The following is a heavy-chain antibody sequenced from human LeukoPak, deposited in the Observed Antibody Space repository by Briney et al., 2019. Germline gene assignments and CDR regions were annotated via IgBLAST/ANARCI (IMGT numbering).Heavy chain of an antibody. Sequence: GESLRLSCAASGFTFSAYWMTWVRQAPGKGLEWVAIINEGGGLKYYVDSVKGRFTISRDNTNNSLYLHLNSLRAGDTAVYYCAREMSGSGKNYWGQGTLVAVSS. V-gene: IGHV3-7*01. CDR2: INEGGGLK. CDR3: AREMSGSGKNY. J-gene: IGHJ4*02. CDR1: GFTFSAYW. D-gene: IGHD3-10*01.